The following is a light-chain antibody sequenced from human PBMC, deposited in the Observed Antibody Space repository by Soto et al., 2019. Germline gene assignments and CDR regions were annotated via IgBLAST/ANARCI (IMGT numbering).Light chain of an antibody. Sequence: EVVMTQSPATLSVSPGERATLSCRASQSVGRNLAWYQQKPGQAPRLLIYGASSRATGIPDRFSGSGSGTDFTLTISRLEPEDFAVYYRQQYGSSPGITFGQGTRLEI. V-gene: IGKV3-20*01. CDR3: QQYGSSPGIT. CDR2: GAS. CDR1: QSVGRN. J-gene: IGKJ5*01.